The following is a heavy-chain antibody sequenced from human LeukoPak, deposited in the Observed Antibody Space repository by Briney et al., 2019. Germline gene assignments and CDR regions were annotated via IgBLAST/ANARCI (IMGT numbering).Heavy chain of an antibody. CDR3: ATRPASETYFAVFDY. D-gene: IGHD1-26*01. CDR1: GFTFSSYS. J-gene: IGHJ4*02. V-gene: IGHV3-48*01. Sequence: PGGSLRLSCAASGFTFSSYSMNWVRQAPGKGLEWVSYISSSSSTIYYADSVKGRFTISRDNAKNSLYLQMNSLRAEDAALYYCATRPASETYFAVFDYWGLGTLVTVSS. CDR2: ISSSSSTI.